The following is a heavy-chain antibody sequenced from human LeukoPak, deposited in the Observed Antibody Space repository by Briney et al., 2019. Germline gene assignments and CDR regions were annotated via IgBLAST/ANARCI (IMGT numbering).Heavy chain of an antibody. Sequence: GEALQISCQGSVYSFTSYWIGWLRQMPGKGLAWMGLIYPGHSDTRYSPSFQGQVTISADKSISTAYLQGSRLKASDTAMYYCAGQKTAAFDIWGQGTMVTVSS. CDR3: AGQKTAAFDI. J-gene: IGHJ3*02. CDR1: VYSFTSYW. CDR2: IYPGHSDT. V-gene: IGHV5-51*01.